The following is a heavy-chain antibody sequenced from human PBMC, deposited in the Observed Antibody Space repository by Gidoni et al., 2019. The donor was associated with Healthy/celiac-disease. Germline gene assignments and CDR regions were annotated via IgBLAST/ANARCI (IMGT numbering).Heavy chain of an antibody. J-gene: IGHJ4*02. CDR1: GYTFTSYG. D-gene: IGHD3-3*01. CDR2: ISAYNGNT. Sequence: VQLVQSGAEVKHLGSSVKVSCKASGYTFTSYGISWVRQAPGQGLEWMGWISAYNGNTNYAQKLQGRVTMTTDTSTSTAYMELRRLRSDDTAVYYCARDPVSARSGYYSDDWGQGTLVTVSS. CDR3: ARDPVSARSGYYSDD. V-gene: IGHV1-18*01.